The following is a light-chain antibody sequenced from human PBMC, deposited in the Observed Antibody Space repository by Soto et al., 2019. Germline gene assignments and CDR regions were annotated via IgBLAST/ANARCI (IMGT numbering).Light chain of an antibody. V-gene: IGLV1-44*01. CDR1: RSNIGSNT. Sequence: QSVLTPPPSASGTPGQRVTTSCSGSRSNIGSNTVNWYQQLPGTAPKLLIYSNNQRPSGVPDRFSGSKSGTSASLAISGLQSEDEADYYCAAWDDSLNGYVFGTGTKVTVL. J-gene: IGLJ1*01. CDR3: AAWDDSLNGYV. CDR2: SNN.